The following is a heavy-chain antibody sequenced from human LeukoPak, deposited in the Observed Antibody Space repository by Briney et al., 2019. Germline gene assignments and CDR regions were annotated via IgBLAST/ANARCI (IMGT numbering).Heavy chain of an antibody. CDR3: ARASITMVRGAPPYYYYGMDV. J-gene: IGHJ6*02. V-gene: IGHV4-34*01. CDR2: INHSGST. D-gene: IGHD3-10*01. CDR1: GGSFSGYY. Sequence: SETLSLTCAVYGGSFSGYYWSWIRQPPGKGLEWIGEINHSGSTNYNPSLKSRVTISVDTSKNQFSLKLSSVTAADTAVYYCARASITMVRGAPPYYYYGMDVWGQGTTVTVSS.